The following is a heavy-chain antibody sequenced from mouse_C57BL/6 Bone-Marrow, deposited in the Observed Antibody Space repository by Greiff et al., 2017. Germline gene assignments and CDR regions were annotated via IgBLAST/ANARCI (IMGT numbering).Heavy chain of an antibody. CDR2: IDPETGGT. V-gene: IGHV1-15*01. CDR1: GYTFTDYE. Sequence: QVQLQQSGAELVRPGASVTLSCKASGYTFTDYEMHWVKQTPVHGLEWIGAIDPETGGTAYNQKFKGKAILTADKSSSTAYMELRSLTSEDSAVYYGTDTPYGNYARAWFAYWGQGTLVTVSA. D-gene: IGHD2-1*01. J-gene: IGHJ3*01. CDR3: TDTPYGNYARAWFAY.